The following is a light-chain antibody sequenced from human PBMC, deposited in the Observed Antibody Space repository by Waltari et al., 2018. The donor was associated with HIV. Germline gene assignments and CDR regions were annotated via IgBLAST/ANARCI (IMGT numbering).Light chain of an antibody. J-gene: IGLJ1*01. Sequence: QSALTQPASVSGSPGQSITISCTGTSSDVGGYNYVSWYQHHPGKAPKLLIYEVSNRPSGVSNRLSGYKSDNTASLTISGLQAEDEADYYCSSYTSDYTYVFGSGTEVTVL. CDR3: SSYTSDYTYV. CDR1: SSDVGGYNY. CDR2: EVS. V-gene: IGLV2-14*01.